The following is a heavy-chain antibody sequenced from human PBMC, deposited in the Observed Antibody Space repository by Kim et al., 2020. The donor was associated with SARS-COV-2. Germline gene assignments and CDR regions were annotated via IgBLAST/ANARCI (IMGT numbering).Heavy chain of an antibody. Sequence: GGSLRLSCAASGFTFSSYAMTWVRQAPGKGLEWVSRIESGGSNRDYADSVKGRLTISRDDSKNTLYLQIYSLRPEDTAVYFCARSSYGLGIYNVAYLDY. J-gene: IGHJ4*01. V-gene: IGHV3-23*03. CDR2: IESGGSNR. CDR1: GFTFSSYA. CDR3: ARSSYGLGIYNVAYLDY. D-gene: IGHD3-10*01.